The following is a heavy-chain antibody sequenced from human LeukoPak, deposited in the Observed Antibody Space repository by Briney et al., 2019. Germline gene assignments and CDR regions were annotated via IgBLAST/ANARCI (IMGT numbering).Heavy chain of an antibody. CDR1: GFTFSSYG. CDR2: IWYDGSNK. V-gene: IGHV3-33*01. CDR3: ARDPYGSGSYAAY. D-gene: IGHD3-10*01. J-gene: IGHJ4*02. Sequence: GGSLRLSCAASGFTFSSYGMHWVRQAPGKGLEWVAVIWYDGSNKYYADSVKGRFTISRDNSKNTLYLQMNSLRAEDTAVYYCARDPYGSGSYAAYWGQGTLATVSS.